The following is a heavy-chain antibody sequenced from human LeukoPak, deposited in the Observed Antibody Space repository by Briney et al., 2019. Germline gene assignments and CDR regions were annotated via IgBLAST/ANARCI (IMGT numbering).Heavy chain of an antibody. V-gene: IGHV1-24*01. CDR3: ARRVDTAMAYYFDY. CDR1: GYTLTELS. D-gene: IGHD5-18*01. Sequence: ASVRVSCKVSGYTLTELSMHWVRQAPGKGLEWMGGFDPEDGETIYAQKFQGRVTMTRDTSTSTVYMELSSLRSEDTAVYYCARRVDTAMAYYFDYWGQGTLVTVSS. CDR2: FDPEDGET. J-gene: IGHJ4*02.